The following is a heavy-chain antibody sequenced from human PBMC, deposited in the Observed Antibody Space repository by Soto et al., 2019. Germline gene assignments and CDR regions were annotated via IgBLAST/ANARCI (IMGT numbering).Heavy chain of an antibody. CDR1: GDTLSNYG. CDR2: ITAILGTR. V-gene: IGHV1-69*01. Sequence: QVQLVQSGAEVKKPGSSVKVSCKASGDTLSNYGVSWVRQVPGKGLEWMGGITAILGTRDYAQKFQGRMTITSDESTTTSYMELNSLTSDDTAVYYCAAGDSSDTGDHWGQGTLVTVSS. CDR3: AAGDSSDTGDH. D-gene: IGHD5-18*01. J-gene: IGHJ4*02.